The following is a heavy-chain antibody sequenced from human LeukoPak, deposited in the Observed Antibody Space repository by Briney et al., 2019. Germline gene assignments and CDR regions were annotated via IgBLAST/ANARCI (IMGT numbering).Heavy chain of an antibody. CDR2: INHSGST. V-gene: IGHV4-34*01. CDR1: GGSFSGYY. Sequence: SETLSLTCAVYGGSFSGYYWSWIRQPPGKGLEWIGEINHSGSTNYNPSLKSRVTISVDTSKNQFSLKLSSVTAADTAVYYCASHPAKYQLPHDYWGQGNPGHRLL. CDR3: ASHPAKYQLPHDY. D-gene: IGHD2-2*01. J-gene: IGHJ4*02.